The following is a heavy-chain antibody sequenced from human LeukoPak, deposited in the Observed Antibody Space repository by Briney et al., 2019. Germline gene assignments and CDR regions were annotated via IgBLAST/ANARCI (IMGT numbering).Heavy chain of an antibody. CDR2: IIPIFGTA. J-gene: IGHJ6*03. CDR1: GGTFSSYA. V-gene: IGHV1-69*13. CDR3: ASAGGSYYYYYYMDV. Sequence: SVKVSCKASGGTFSSYAISWVRQAPGQGLEWMGGIIPIFGTANYAQKFQGRVTITADESTSTAYMELSSLRSEDTAVYYCASAGGSYYYYYYMDVWGKGTTVTVSS. D-gene: IGHD6-13*01.